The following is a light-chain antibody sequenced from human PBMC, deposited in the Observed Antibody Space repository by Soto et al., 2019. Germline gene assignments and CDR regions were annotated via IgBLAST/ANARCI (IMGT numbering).Light chain of an antibody. J-gene: IGKJ5*01. V-gene: IGKV3-20*01. Sequence: EIGLTQSPGTLSLSAGERATLSCGASQSVSSSYLAWYQQKHGQPPRLLIYGASSRATGIPDRFSGSGSGTDFNLTISRLETEDFAVFFCQHYDSLPITFGQGTRLEIK. CDR2: GAS. CDR3: QHYDSLPIT. CDR1: QSVSSSY.